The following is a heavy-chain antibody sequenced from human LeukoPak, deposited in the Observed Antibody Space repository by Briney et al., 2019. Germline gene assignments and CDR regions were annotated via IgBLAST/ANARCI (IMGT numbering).Heavy chain of an antibody. D-gene: IGHD3-3*01. Sequence: GGSLRLSCAASGFTFSNYAMSWVRQAPGKGLEWVSAISGSASSTYHADSVKGRFTISRDNSKNTLYLQMNSLRAEDTAVYASEIIFGSFDYWGQGTLVTVSS. CDR2: ISGSASST. J-gene: IGHJ4*02. CDR1: GFTFSNYA. V-gene: IGHV3-23*01. CDR3: EIIFGSFDY.